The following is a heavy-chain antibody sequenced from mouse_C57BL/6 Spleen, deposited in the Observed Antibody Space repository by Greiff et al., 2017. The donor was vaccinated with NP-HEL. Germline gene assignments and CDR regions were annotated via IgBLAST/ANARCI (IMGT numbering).Heavy chain of an antibody. D-gene: IGHD1-1*01. Sequence: VQLQQSGPGLVAPSQSLSITCTVSGFSLTSYAISWVRQPPGKGLEWLGVIWTGGGTNYNSALKSRLSISKDNSKSQVFLKMNSLQTDDTARYYCASNYYGSSTWFAYWGQGTLVTVSA. J-gene: IGHJ3*01. V-gene: IGHV2-9-1*01. CDR2: IWTGGGT. CDR3: ASNYYGSSTWFAY. CDR1: GFSLTSYA.